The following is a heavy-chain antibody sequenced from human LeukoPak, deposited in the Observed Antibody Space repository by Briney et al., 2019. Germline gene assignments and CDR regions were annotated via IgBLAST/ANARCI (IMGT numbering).Heavy chain of an antibody. V-gene: IGHV4-59*01. CDR1: GGSISSYY. CDR2: IYYSGST. J-gene: IGHJ6*03. Sequence: SETLSLTCTVSGGSISSYYWSWIRQPPGKGLEWIGYIYYSGSTNYNPSLKSRVTISVDTSKNQFSLKLSSVTAPDTAVYYCAREGYSYAHYYYYYMDVWGKGTTVTVSS. CDR3: AREGYSYAHYYYYYMDV. D-gene: IGHD5-18*01.